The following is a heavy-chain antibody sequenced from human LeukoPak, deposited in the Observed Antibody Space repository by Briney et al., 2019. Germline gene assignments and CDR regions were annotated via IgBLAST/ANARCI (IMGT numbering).Heavy chain of an antibody. CDR2: INSDGSSI. CDR1: GFTFSSHW. V-gene: IGHV3-74*01. J-gene: IGHJ4*02. CDR3: AKDNYYDSSGYLDY. Sequence: PGGSLRLSCAASGFTFSSHWMHWVRQAPGKGLVWVSRINSDGSSISYADSVKGRFTISRDNSKNTLYLQMNSLRAEDTAVYYCAKDNYYDSSGYLDYWGQGTLVTVSS. D-gene: IGHD3-22*01.